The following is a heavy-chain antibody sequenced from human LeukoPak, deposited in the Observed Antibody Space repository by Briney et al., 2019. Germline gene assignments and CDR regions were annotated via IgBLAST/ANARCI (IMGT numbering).Heavy chain of an antibody. D-gene: IGHD3-3*01. CDR1: GFTFSSYG. J-gene: IGHJ4*02. CDR2: ISYDGSNK. CDR3: AREVPSRGDFWSGYYEAEGFDY. Sequence: GGSLRLSCAASGFTFSSYGMHWVRQAPGKGLEWVAVISYDGSNKYYADSVKGRFTISRDNSKNTLYLQMNSLRAEDTAVYYCAREVPSRGDFWSGYYEAEGFDYWGQGTLVTVSS. V-gene: IGHV3-30*03.